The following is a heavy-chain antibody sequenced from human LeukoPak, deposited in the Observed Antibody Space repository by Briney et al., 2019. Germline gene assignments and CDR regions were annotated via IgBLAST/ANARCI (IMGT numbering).Heavy chain of an antibody. J-gene: IGHJ4*02. V-gene: IGHV4-61*02. CDR2: IDSSGST. CDR3: ARDSTTSWYGQDF. CDR1: SVSISSGSYH. D-gene: IGHD1-26*01. Sequence: PSETLSLTCTVSSVSISSGSYHWTWIRQPAGNRLEWLGRIDSSGSTNYNPSLKSRITISIDTSKNQFSLKLTSVTAADTALYYCARDSTTSWYGQDFWGQGTLVTVSS.